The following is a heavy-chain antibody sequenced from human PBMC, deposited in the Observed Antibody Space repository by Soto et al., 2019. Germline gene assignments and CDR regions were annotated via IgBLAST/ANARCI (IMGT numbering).Heavy chain of an antibody. CDR2: INPNSGGT. CDR3: ARGGLLEWLLGGMDV. Sequence: QVQLVQSGAEVKKPGASVKVSCKASGYTFTGYYMHWVRQAPGQGLEWMGWINPNSGGTNHAQKFQGRVTMTRDTSISTGYMELSRLRSDDTAVYYCARGGLLEWLLGGMDVWGQGTTVTVSS. J-gene: IGHJ6*02. CDR1: GYTFTGYY. D-gene: IGHD3-3*01. V-gene: IGHV1-2*02.